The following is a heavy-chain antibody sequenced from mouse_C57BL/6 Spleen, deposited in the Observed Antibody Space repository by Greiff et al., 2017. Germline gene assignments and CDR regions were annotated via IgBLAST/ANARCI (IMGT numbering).Heavy chain of an antibody. CDR1: GYTFTSYW. J-gene: IGHJ4*01. CDR3: ARSGGRYAMDY. Sequence: VQLQQPGAELVKPGASVKLSCKASGYTFTSYWMHWVKQRPGQGLEWIGMIHPNSGSTNYNEKFKSKATLTVYKSSSTAYMQLSSLTSEDSAVYYCARSGGRYAMDYWGQGTSVTVSS. D-gene: IGHD3-2*02. V-gene: IGHV1-64*01. CDR2: IHPNSGST.